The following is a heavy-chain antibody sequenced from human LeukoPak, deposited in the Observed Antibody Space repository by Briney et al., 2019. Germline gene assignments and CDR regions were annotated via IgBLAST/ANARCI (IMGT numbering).Heavy chain of an antibody. CDR2: IYGDDET. V-gene: IGHV3-53*05. D-gene: IGHD4-17*01. Sequence: GGSLRLSCAASGFTITTNYMNWVRQAPGKGLEWVSVIYGDDETNYADSVKGRFTISRDNSKNTLYLQMNSLRAEDTALYYCAKDIDGDYVGRIGYFDYWGQGTLVTVSS. CDR3: AKDIDGDYVGRIGYFDY. J-gene: IGHJ4*02. CDR1: GFTITTNY.